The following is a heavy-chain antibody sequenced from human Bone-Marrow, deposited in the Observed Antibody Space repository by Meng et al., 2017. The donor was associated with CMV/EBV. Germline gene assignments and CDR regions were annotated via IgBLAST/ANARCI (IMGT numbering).Heavy chain of an antibody. J-gene: IGHJ4*02. CDR3: ASGGDLTY. D-gene: IGHD2-21*02. CDR1: GFTFSNYW. Sequence: GGSLRLSCAASGFTFSNYWMSWVRQAPGKGLEWVASIQQDGSEKYYVDSVKGRFTISRDNAKHSLYLQMNSLRAEDTAVYYCASGGDLTYWGQGTLVTVSS. V-gene: IGHV3-7*01. CDR2: IQQDGSEK.